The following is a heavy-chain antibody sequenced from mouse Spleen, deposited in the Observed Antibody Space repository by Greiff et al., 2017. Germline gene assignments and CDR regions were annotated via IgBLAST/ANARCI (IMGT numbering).Heavy chain of an antibody. J-gene: IGHJ2*01. V-gene: IGHV5-9-3*01. CDR3: ARRTTAYFDY. CDR1: GFTFSSYA. Sequence: VQLKESGGGLVKPGGSLKLSCAASGFTFSSYAMSWVRQTPEKRLEWVATISSGGSYTYYPDSVKGRFTISRDNAKNTLYLQMSSLRSEDTAMYYCARRTTAYFDYWGQGTTLTVSS. CDR2: ISSGGSYT. D-gene: IGHD1-2*01.